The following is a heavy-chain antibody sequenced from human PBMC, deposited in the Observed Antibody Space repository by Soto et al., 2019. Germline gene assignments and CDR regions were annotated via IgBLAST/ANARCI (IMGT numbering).Heavy chain of an antibody. D-gene: IGHD3-22*01. CDR1: GFSLSTSGVG. CDR3: AHRIRYYCDSSGYRDAFDI. J-gene: IGHJ3*02. CDR2: IYWDDDK. V-gene: IGHV2-5*02. Sequence: QITLKESGPTLVKPTQTLTLTCTFSGFSLSTSGVGVGWIRQPPGKALEWLALIYWDDDKRYSPSLDSRPTNTKDTSKNRGALTMTNMNPVDTATYYCAHRIRYYCDSSGYRDAFDIWGQGTMVTVSS.